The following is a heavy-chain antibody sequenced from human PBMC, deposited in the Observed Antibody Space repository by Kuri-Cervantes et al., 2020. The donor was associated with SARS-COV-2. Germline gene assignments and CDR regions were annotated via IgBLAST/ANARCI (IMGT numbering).Heavy chain of an antibody. J-gene: IGHJ4*02. CDR1: GGSISSYY. CDR2: IYYSGST. D-gene: IGHD3-22*01. CDR3: ARGSYDSSGYYFEDY. Sequence: SETLSLTCTVSGGSISSYYWSWIRQPPGKGLEWIGYIYYSGSTNYNPSLKSRVTISVDTSKNQFSLKVTSVTAADTAVYYCARGSYDSSGYYFEDYWGQGTLVTVSS. V-gene: IGHV4-59*01.